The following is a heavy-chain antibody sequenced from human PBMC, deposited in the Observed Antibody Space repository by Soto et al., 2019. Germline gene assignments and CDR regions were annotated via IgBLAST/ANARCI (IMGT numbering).Heavy chain of an antibody. Sequence: LRLSCAASGFTFSSYWMSWGRQAPGKGLEWVANIKQDGSEKYYVDSVKGRFTISRDNAKNSLYLQMNSLRAEDTAVYYCARDPSGYYDWLIWGQGTMVTVSS. V-gene: IGHV3-7*01. CDR2: IKQDGSEK. J-gene: IGHJ3*02. CDR3: ARDPSGYYDWLI. CDR1: GFTFSSYW. D-gene: IGHD3-22*01.